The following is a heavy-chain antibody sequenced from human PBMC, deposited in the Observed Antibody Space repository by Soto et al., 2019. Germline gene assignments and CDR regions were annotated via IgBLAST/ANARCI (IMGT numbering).Heavy chain of an antibody. CDR3: ARGSPIVTDPQGVSAWFDP. V-gene: IGHV1-2*04. CDR2: INPNSGGT. CDR1: GYTFTGYY. Sequence: PLASVKVSCKASGYTFTGYYMHWVRQAPGQGLEWMGWINPNSGGTNYAQKFQGWVTMTRDTSISTAYMELSRLRSDDTAVYYCARGSPIVTDPQGVSAWFDPWGQGTLVTVSS. J-gene: IGHJ5*02. D-gene: IGHD2-15*01.